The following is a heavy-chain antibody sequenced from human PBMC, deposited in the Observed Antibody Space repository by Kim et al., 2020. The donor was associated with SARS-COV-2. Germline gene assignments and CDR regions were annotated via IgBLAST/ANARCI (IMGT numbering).Heavy chain of an antibody. CDR3: ASARSVLRLLQFDY. CDR1: GGSMTSFY. CDR2: VFFSCRG. J-gene: IGHJ4*01. D-gene: IGHD6-25*01. V-gene: IGHV4-59*08. Sequence: SETLSLTCSVSGGSMTSFYWIWVRQSQPKGKEWVWSVFFSCRGSTNHSLTSRLTLSVDIAKNQYSLPLTPVTAASSATDYYASARSVLRLLQFDYFGHG.